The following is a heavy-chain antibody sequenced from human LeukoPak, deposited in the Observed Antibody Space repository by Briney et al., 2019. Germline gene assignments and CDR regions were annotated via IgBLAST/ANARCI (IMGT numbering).Heavy chain of an antibody. D-gene: IGHD4-23*01. J-gene: IGHJ6*02. CDR2: IYYSGST. CDR1: GGSISGYY. V-gene: IGHV4-59*01. CDR3: AREPGHDYGGNFPYDYGMDV. Sequence: PWETLSLTCAVSGGSISGYYWRWVRQPPGKGLEWMGYIYYSGSTTYNTHLKSRVAISVDTSKNQFSLKLSSVTAADTAVYYCAREPGHDYGGNFPYDYGMDVWGQGTTVTVSS.